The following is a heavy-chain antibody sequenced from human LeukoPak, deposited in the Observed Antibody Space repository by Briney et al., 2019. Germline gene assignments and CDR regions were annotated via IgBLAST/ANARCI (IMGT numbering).Heavy chain of an antibody. J-gene: IGHJ4*02. CDR2: MFHSGST. D-gene: IGHD2-21*02. Sequence: SETLSLTCSVSNYSISSGYYWGWIRRPPGKGLEWIGSMFHSGSTYYNPSLKSRVTILLDTSKNQFSLKLNSVTAADTAVYHCARDGIGYSWCGDCYVLDSWGQGTPVTVSS. V-gene: IGHV4-38-2*02. CDR3: ARDGIGYSWCGDCYVLDS. CDR1: NYSISSGYY.